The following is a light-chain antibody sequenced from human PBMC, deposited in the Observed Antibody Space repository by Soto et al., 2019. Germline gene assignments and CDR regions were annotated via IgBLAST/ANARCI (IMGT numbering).Light chain of an antibody. CDR2: EVS. CDR1: SSDVGGYNS. CDR3: SSYTSSSLYV. V-gene: IGLV2-14*01. Sequence: QSVLTQPASVSGSPGQSITISCTGTSSDVGGYNSVSWYQQHPGKAPKLIIYEVSNRPSGVSNRFSGSKSGNTASLTISGLQAEDEADYYCSSYTSSSLYVFGTGTKATVL. J-gene: IGLJ1*01.